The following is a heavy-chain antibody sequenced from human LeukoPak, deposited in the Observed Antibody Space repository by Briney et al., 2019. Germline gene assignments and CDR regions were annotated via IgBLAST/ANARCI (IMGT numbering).Heavy chain of an antibody. J-gene: IGHJ5*02. CDR3: ARGMATILAWFDP. CDR2: IYTSGST. V-gene: IGHV4-61*02. D-gene: IGHD5-24*01. Sequence: PSETLSLTCNVSGGSISSGSYYWSWIRQPAGKGLEWIGRIYTSGSTNYNPSLKSRVTISVDTSKNQFSLKLSSVTAADTAVYYCARGMATILAWFDPWGQGTLVTVSS. CDR1: GGSISSGSYY.